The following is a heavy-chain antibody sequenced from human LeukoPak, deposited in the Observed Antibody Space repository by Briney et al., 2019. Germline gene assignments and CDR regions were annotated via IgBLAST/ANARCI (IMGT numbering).Heavy chain of an antibody. Sequence: TGGSLRLSCAASGFTFRNYGMHWVRQAPGKGLEWVAVVSYDGKNTYYVDSVKGRFTVSRDNSKNTLYLQMNSLRVEDTAVYYCANLRGNNRYIEYWGQGTLVTVSS. J-gene: IGHJ4*02. CDR1: GFTFRNYG. V-gene: IGHV3-30*18. CDR2: VSYDGKNT. CDR3: ANLRGNNRYIEY. D-gene: IGHD1-14*01.